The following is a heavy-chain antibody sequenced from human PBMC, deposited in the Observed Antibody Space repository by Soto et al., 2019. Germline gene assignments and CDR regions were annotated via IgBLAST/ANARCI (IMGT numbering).Heavy chain of an antibody. J-gene: IGHJ3*02. CDR3: ASIVVVTAIMGDDAFDI. CDR2: INHSGST. Sequence: SETLSLTCAVYGGSFSGYYWSWIRQPPGKGLEWIGEINHSGSTNYNPSLKSRVTISVDTSKNQFSLKLSSVTAADTAVYYCASIVVVTAIMGDDAFDIWGQGTMVTVSS. V-gene: IGHV4-34*01. CDR1: GGSFSGYY. D-gene: IGHD2-21*02.